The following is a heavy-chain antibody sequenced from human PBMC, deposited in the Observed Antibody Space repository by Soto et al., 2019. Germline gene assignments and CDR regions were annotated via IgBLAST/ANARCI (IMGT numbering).Heavy chain of an antibody. V-gene: IGHV4-59*01. CDR2: IYYSGST. D-gene: IGHD6-19*01. CDR3: ARLIAVAGTSPYFDY. Sequence: QVQLQESGPGLVKPSETLSLTCTVSGGSISSYYWSWIRQPPGKGLEWIGYIYYSGSTNYNPSLKSRVTISVDTSKNQFSLKLSSVTAADTAVYYCARLIAVAGTSPYFDYWGQGTLVTVSS. CDR1: GGSISSYY. J-gene: IGHJ4*02.